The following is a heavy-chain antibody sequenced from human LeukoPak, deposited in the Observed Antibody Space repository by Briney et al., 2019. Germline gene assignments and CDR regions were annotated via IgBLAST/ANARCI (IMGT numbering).Heavy chain of an antibody. CDR2: ISAYNGNT. D-gene: IGHD3-22*01. CDR1: GYTFTSYG. Sequence: GASVQCSCKASGYTFTSYGISWVRQAPGQGLEWMGWISAYNGNTNYAQKLQGRVTMTTDTSTSTAYMELRSLRSDDTAVYYCARDYYDSSGYPGADYWGQGTLVTVSS. J-gene: IGHJ4*02. CDR3: ARDYYDSSGYPGADY. V-gene: IGHV1-18*01.